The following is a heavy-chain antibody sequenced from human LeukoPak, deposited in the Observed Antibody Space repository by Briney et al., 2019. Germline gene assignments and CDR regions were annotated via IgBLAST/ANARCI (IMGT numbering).Heavy chain of an antibody. CDR1: GFAFSSHA. V-gene: IGHV3-23*01. J-gene: IGHJ4*02. CDR2: ISIGDNT. Sequence: GGSLGLSCAVSGFAFSSHAMTWVRQAPGKGLEWVSGISIGDNTFYADSVKGRFTISRDKSKNTLYLQMNSLRAEDTAVYYCATEILPNDYWGQGTLVTVSS. CDR3: ATEILPNDY.